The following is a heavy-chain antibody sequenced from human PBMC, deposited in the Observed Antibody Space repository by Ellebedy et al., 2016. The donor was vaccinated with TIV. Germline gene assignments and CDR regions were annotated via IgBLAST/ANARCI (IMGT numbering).Heavy chain of an antibody. CDR1: GGSISSYY. J-gene: IGHJ4*02. Sequence: MPSETLSLTCTVSGGSISSYYWNWVRQPAGKGLEWIGRIYTSGYTNYNPSLRSRVTLSFDTSQDQFSLKLRSVTAADTAVYYCARRYSGSSYHYFDYWGQGTLVIVSS. CDR3: ARRYSGSSYHYFDY. D-gene: IGHD1-26*01. CDR2: IYTSGYT. V-gene: IGHV4-4*07.